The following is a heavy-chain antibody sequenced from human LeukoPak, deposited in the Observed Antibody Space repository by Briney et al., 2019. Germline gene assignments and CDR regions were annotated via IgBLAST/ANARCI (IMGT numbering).Heavy chain of an antibody. Sequence: GASVKVSCKVSGYTLTELSMHWVRQAPGKGLEWMGSFDPEDGETIYAQKFQGRVTMTEDTSTDTAYLEVTSLRSDDTAVYYCAMEKSYLLSNWFYPWGQGTLVTVSS. CDR1: GYTLTELS. D-gene: IGHD2-15*01. CDR2: FDPEDGET. V-gene: IGHV1-24*01. CDR3: AMEKSYLLSNWFYP. J-gene: IGHJ5*02.